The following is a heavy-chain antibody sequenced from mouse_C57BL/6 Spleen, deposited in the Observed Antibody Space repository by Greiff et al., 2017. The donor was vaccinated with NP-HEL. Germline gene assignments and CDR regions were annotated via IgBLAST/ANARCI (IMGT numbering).Heavy chain of an antibody. CDR2: ISYSGST. CDR1: GYSITSGYD. D-gene: IGHD4-1*01. V-gene: IGHV3-1*01. J-gene: IGHJ4*01. CDR3: AKGGVPTGTDNYYAMDY. Sequence: EVQVVESGPGMVKPSQSLSLTCTVTGYSITSGYDWHWIRHFPGNKLEWMGYISYSGSTNYNPSLKSRISITHDTSKNHFFLKLNAVTTEDTATYYCAKGGVPTGTDNYYAMDYWGQGTSVTVSS.